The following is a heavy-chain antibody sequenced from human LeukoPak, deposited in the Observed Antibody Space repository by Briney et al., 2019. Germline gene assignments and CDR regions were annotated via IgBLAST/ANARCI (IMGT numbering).Heavy chain of an antibody. CDR1: GGSISSGSYY. V-gene: IGHV4-61*02. J-gene: IGHJ6*03. D-gene: IGHD2-15*01. CDR3: ARTRYCSGGSCYQPYYYYYMDV. CDR2: IYTSGST. Sequence: PSETLSLTCTVSGGSISSGSYYWSWIRQPAGKGLEWIGRIYTSGSTNYNPSLKSRVTISVDTSKNQFSLKLSSVTAADTAVYYCARTRYCSGGSCYQPYYYYYMDVWGKGTTVTISS.